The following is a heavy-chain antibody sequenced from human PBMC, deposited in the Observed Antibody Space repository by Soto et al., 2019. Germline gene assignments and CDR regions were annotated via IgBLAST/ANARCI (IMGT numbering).Heavy chain of an antibody. CDR1: GFTFSSYE. J-gene: IGHJ6*02. CDR3: ARGGNCGGDCYSYYYYGMDV. D-gene: IGHD2-21*02. CDR2: ISSSGSTI. V-gene: IGHV3-48*03. Sequence: GGSLRLSCAASGFTFSSYEMNWVRQAPGKGLEWVSYISSSGSTIYYADSVKGRFTISRDNAKNSLYLQMNSLRAEDTAVYYCARGGNCGGDCYSYYYYGMDVWGQGTTVTVSS.